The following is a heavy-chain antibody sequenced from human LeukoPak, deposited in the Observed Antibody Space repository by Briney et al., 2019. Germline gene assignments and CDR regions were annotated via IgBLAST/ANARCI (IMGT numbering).Heavy chain of an antibody. CDR3: ARDLWVVVPAPGSGRGGTLN. CDR1: GGTFSSYT. D-gene: IGHD2-2*01. CDR2: IIPILGIA. Sequence: ASVKVSCKASGGTFSSYTISWVRQAPGEGLEWMGRIIPILGIANYEKKFQGRVTITADKSTSTAYMELSSLRSEDKAVYYCARDLWVVVPAPGSGRGGTLNWGQGTLVTVSS. V-gene: IGHV1-69*04. J-gene: IGHJ4*02.